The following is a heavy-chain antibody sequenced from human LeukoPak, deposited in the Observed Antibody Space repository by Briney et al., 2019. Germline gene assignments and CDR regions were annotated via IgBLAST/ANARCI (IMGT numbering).Heavy chain of an antibody. J-gene: IGHJ6*02. CDR3: ARFSIFGVVIYYYGMDV. Sequence: GASVKVSCKASGYTFTSYDINWVRQATGLGLEWMGWMNPNSGNTGYAQKFQGRVTMTRNTSISTAYMELSSLRSEDTAVYYCARFSIFGVVIYYYGMDVWGQGTTVTVSS. CDR1: GYTFTSYD. D-gene: IGHD3-3*01. V-gene: IGHV1-8*01. CDR2: MNPNSGNT.